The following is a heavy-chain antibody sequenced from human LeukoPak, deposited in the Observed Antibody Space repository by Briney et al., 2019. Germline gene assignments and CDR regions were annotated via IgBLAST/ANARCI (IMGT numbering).Heavy chain of an antibody. Sequence: GSLRLSCAASGFRFSNYWMTWLRQFPAKGLEWVANINPDGSAKYYLDSVRGRFTISRDNAQASLFLQMNNLRLDDTAVYYCARDPNREDDFWGQGILVTVSS. CDR2: INPDGSAK. D-gene: IGHD2/OR15-2a*01. CDR3: ARDPNREDDF. CDR1: GFRFSNYW. V-gene: IGHV3-7*01. J-gene: IGHJ4*02.